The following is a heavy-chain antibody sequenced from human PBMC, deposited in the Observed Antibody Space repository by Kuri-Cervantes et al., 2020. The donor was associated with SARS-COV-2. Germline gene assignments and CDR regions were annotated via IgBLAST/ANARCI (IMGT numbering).Heavy chain of an antibody. CDR1: GYTFTSYY. CDR3: ARDQTSGWYDY. J-gene: IGHJ4*02. V-gene: IGHV1-2*02. Sequence: ASVKVSCKASGYTFTSYYMHWVRQAPGQGLEWMGWINPNSGGTNYAQKFQGRVTMTRDTPISTAYMELSRLRSDDTAVYYCARDQTSGWYDYWGQGTLVTVSS. CDR2: INPNSGGT. D-gene: IGHD6-19*01.